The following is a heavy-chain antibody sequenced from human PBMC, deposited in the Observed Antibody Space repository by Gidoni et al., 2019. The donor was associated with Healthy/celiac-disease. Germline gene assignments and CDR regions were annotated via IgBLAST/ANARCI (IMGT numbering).Heavy chain of an antibody. Sequence: QVQLVESGGGVVQPGRSLRLSCAASGFTFSSYGMHWVRQAPGKGLEWVAVIWYDGSNKYYADSVKGRFTISRDNSKNTLYLQMNSLRAEDTAVYYCARDPWGDGEYYYYYGMDVWGQGTTVTVSS. D-gene: IGHD4-17*01. CDR2: IWYDGSNK. CDR3: ARDPWGDGEYYYYYGMDV. V-gene: IGHV3-33*01. J-gene: IGHJ6*02. CDR1: GFTFSSYG.